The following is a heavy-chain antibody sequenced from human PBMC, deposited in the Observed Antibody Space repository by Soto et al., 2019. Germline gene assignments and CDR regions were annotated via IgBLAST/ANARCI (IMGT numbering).Heavy chain of an antibody. Sequence: PSQTLSLTCAISGDSVSSNSAAWNWIRQSPSRGLEWLGRTYYRSKWYNDYAVSVKSRITINPDTSKNQFSLQLNSVTPEDTAVYYCARDHRQQLVLDYYYGMDVWGQGTTVTVSS. J-gene: IGHJ6*02. CDR2: TYYRSKWYN. D-gene: IGHD6-13*01. CDR3: ARDHRQQLVLDYYYGMDV. CDR1: GDSVSSNSAA. V-gene: IGHV6-1*01.